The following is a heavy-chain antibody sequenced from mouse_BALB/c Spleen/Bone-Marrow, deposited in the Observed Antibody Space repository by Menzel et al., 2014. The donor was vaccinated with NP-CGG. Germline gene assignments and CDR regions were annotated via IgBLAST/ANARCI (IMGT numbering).Heavy chain of an antibody. V-gene: IGHV1-54*01. CDR3: ARGDYRSYYFDY. Sequence: QVQLQQSGAELVRPGTSVKVSCKASGYAFTNYLIDWVKQRPGQGLEWIGVINPGSGGTNYNEKFKGKATLTADKSSSTAYMQLSSLTSDDSAVYFCARGDYRSYYFDYWGQGTTLPVSS. J-gene: IGHJ2*01. CDR2: INPGSGGT. CDR1: GYAFTNYL. D-gene: IGHD2-14*01.